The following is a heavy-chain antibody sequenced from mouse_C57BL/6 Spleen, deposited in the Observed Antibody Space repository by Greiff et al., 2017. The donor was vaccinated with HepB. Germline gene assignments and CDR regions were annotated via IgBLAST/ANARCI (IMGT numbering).Heavy chain of an antibody. CDR2: IYPGDGDT. Sequence: VQLQQSGPELVKPGASVKISCKASGYAFSSSWMNWVKQRPGKGLEWIGRIYPGDGDTNYNGKFKGKATLTADNSSSTAYMQLSSLSSEDSAVYVCAQEGYDEYYYDIEYWGQGTSVTVAA. CDR1: GYAFSSSW. D-gene: IGHD2-2*01. J-gene: IGHJ4*01. CDR3: AQEGYDEYYYDIEY. V-gene: IGHV1-82*01.